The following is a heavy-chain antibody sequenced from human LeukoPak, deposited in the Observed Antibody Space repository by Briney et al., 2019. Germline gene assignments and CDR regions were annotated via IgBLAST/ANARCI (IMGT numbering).Heavy chain of an antibody. CDR3: TYDNSPGGLEY. CDR1: GFTLNDYA. D-gene: IGHD2-8*02. V-gene: IGHV3-9*01. J-gene: IGHJ4*02. Sequence: SLRLSGAASGFTLNDYAMHWVRQAPGKGLEWVSGIFGKNGAKGHADSVKGRFTISRDNANNSLYLQMNSLRPDDTALYYCTYDNSPGGLEYWGQGTLVTVSS. CDR2: IFGKNGAK.